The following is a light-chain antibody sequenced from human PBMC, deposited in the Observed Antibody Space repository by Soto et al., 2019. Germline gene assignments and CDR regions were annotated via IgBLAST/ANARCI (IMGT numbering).Light chain of an antibody. J-gene: IGKJ1*01. V-gene: IGKV1-5*01. Sequence: DIQMTQSPSPLSASVGDRVTITCRASRNIERWLAWYQQKPGKPPKLLILNASTLGSGVPSRFSGSGSGTEFTLTISGLQPDDFATYYCQHCDTSWPFGQGTKVDIK. CDR2: NAS. CDR1: RNIERW. CDR3: QHCDTSWP.